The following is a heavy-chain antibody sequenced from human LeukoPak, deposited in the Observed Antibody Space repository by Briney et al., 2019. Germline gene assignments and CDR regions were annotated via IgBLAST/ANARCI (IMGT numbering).Heavy chain of an antibody. CDR3: ARSGIWYFDF. J-gene: IGHJ4*02. CDR2: IWYDGSSK. Sequence: GGSLRLSCAASGFTFSSYGMHWVRQAPGKGLEWVAVIWYDGSSKYYADSVKGRFTISRDNSKNTLYLQMNSLRAEDTAIYYCARSGIWYFDFWGQGTLVTVSS. D-gene: IGHD1-14*01. CDR1: GFTFSSYG. V-gene: IGHV3-33*01.